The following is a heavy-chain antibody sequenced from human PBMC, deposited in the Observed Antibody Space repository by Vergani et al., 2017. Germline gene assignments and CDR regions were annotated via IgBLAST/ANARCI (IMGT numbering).Heavy chain of an antibody. D-gene: IGHD3-22*01. V-gene: IGHV1-69*12. Sequence: QVQLEQSGAEVKKPGSSVTVSCRASGGNFSTDAFSWVRQAPGQGLEWMGRIIPKFGTANYAERFRGRVIITADESTDTAHMELSSLISEDTAVYYCARDRHDRHGYPGPFDSWGQGSQVTVSS. J-gene: IGHJ4*02. CDR2: IIPKFGTA. CDR3: ARDRHDRHGYPGPFDS. CDR1: GGNFSTDA.